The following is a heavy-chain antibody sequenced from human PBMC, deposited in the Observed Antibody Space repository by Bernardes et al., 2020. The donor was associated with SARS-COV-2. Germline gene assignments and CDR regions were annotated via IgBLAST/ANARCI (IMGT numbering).Heavy chain of an antibody. CDR1: GFTFSSYG. Sequence: GGSLRLSCAASGFTFSSYGMHWVRQAPGKGLEWVAVISYDGSNKYYADSVKGRFTISRDNSKNTLYLQMNSLRAEDTAVYYCARLKGAAAAGKSEHAEYFQHWGQGTLVTVSS. D-gene: IGHD6-13*01. V-gene: IGHV3-30*03. J-gene: IGHJ1*01. CDR3: ARLKGAAAAGKSEHAEYFQH. CDR2: ISYDGSNK.